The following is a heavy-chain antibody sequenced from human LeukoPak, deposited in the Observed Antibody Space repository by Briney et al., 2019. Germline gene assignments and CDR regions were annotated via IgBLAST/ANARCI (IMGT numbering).Heavy chain of an antibody. CDR2: INHSGST. CDR3: TTVATKGDFDY. Sequence: SEALSLTCAVYGGSFSGYYWSWIRQPPGKGLEWIGEINHSGSTNYNPSLKSRVTISVDTSKNQFSLKLSSVTAADTDVYYCTTVATKGDFDYWGQGTLVTVSS. D-gene: IGHD3-16*01. V-gene: IGHV4-34*01. CDR1: GGSFSGYY. J-gene: IGHJ4*02.